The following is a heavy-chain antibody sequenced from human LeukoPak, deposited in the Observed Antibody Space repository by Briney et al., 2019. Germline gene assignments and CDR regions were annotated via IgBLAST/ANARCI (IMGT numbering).Heavy chain of an antibody. D-gene: IGHD6-13*01. V-gene: IGHV3-7*01. CDR3: ARDRVWTVLY. J-gene: IGHJ4*02. CDR1: GFTFSNYW. Sequence: GGSLRLSCAASGFTFSNYWMSWVRQAPGKGLEWVANINQDGNEEYYVDSVKGRFTISRDNAKNSLYLQVNSLKTEDTAVYYCARDRVWTVLYCGQGTLVTVSS. CDR2: INQDGNEE.